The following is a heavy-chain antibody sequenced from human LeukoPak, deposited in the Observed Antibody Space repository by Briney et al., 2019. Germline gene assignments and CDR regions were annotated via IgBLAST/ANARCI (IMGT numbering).Heavy chain of an antibody. CDR2: IYYNGST. D-gene: IGHD3-3*01. Sequence: SETLSLTCTVSGGSISSYYWSWIRQPPGKGLEWIGYIYYNGSTNYNPSLKSRVTISVDTSKNQFSLKLSSVTAADTAVYYCARDGVFGVSNWFDPWGQGTLVTVSS. CDR1: GGSISSYY. CDR3: ARDGVFGVSNWFDP. J-gene: IGHJ5*02. V-gene: IGHV4-59*01.